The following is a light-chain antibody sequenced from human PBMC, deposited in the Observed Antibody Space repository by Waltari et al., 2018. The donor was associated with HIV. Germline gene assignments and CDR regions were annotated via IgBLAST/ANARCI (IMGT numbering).Light chain of an antibody. CDR1: QSIDNW. CDR2: RTS. Sequence: DIQMTQSPSTLSASVGDTVCITCRASQSIDNWLALYQQKPGRAPRLLVSRTSLLESGVSSRFRGSGSGTEFTLTIMSLQPDDIGTYYCQQYSTHYAFGQGTRVE. CDR3: QQYSTHYA. J-gene: IGKJ2*01. V-gene: IGKV1-5*03.